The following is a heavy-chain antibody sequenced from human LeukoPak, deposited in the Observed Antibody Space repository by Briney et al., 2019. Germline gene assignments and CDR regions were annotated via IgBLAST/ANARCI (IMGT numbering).Heavy chain of an antibody. CDR2: IYYSGST. V-gene: IGHV4-31*03. Sequence: TSETLSLTCTVSGGSISSGGYYWNWIRQHPGKGLEWIGYIYYSGSTYYNPSLKSRVTISVDTSKNQFSLKLSSVTAADTAVYYCARSGSGSTYYVDYWGQGTLVTVSS. D-gene: IGHD3-10*01. CDR3: ARSGSGSTYYVDY. CDR1: GGSISSGGYY. J-gene: IGHJ4*02.